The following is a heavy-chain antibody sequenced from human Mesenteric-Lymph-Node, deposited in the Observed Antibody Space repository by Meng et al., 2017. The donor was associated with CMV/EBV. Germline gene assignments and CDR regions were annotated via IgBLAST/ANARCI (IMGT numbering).Heavy chain of an antibody. CDR3: ARGYM. J-gene: IGHJ4*02. Sequence: GESLKISCAASGFTFSSYAMHWVRQAPGKGLEWVAVISYDGSNKYYADSVKGRFTISRDNSKNTLYLQMNSLRAEDTAVYYCARGYMWGQGTLVTVSS. V-gene: IGHV3-30*04. D-gene: IGHD5-12*01. CDR2: ISYDGSNK. CDR1: GFTFSSYA.